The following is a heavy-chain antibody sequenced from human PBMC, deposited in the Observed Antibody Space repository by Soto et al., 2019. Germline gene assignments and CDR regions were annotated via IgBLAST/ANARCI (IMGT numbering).Heavy chain of an antibody. V-gene: IGHV3-30-3*01. J-gene: IGHJ2*01. CDR2: ISNDGSNK. CDR3: ASDQGDPVSLVRGVIFGDDWYFDL. D-gene: IGHD3-10*01. Sequence: QVQLVESGGGVVQPGRSLRLSCAASGFTFSGYTMHWVRQAPGKGLEWMAVISNDGSNKYYADSVKGRFTISRDNSKNTLYLQMSSLRAEDTAVYYCASDQGDPVSLVRGVIFGDDWYFDLWGRGTLVTVSS. CDR1: GFTFSGYT.